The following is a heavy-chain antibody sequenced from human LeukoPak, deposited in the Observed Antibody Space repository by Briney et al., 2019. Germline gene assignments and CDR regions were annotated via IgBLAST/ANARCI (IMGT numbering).Heavy chain of an antibody. CDR3: ARFIGYCSSTSCYNPGMDV. J-gene: IGHJ6*02. CDR2: IYSGGST. V-gene: IGHV3-53*01. D-gene: IGHD2-2*02. Sequence: GGSLRLSCAASGFTLSSNYMSRVRQAPGKGGEEVSGIYSGGSTYYADSVKGRFTISRDNSKNTLYLQMNSLRAEDTAVYYCARFIGYCSSTSCYNPGMDVWGQGTTVTVSS. CDR1: GFTLSSNY.